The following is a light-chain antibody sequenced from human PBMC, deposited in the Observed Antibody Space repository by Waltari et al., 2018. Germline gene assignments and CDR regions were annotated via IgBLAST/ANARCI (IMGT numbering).Light chain of an antibody. CDR1: QSVSSN. CDR3: QQYDAWPPFT. J-gene: IGKJ3*01. Sequence: EIVMAQSPATLSVSPGERAHLSCRARQSVSSNLAWYQQNPGQAPRLLIYGASTRATGIPARFSGSGSGTEFTLTISSLQSEDFAVYYCQQYDAWPPFTFGPGTKVGIK. V-gene: IGKV3-15*01. CDR2: GAS.